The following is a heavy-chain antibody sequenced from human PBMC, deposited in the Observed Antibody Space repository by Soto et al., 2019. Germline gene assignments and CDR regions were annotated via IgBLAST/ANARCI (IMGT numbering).Heavy chain of an antibody. V-gene: IGHV3-23*01. CDR1: GFTFSSYA. D-gene: IGHD4-4*01. CDR2: ISGSGGST. J-gene: IGHJ6*02. CDR3: AKGITVTTYYYYYYGMDV. Sequence: EVQLLESGGGLVQPGGSLRLSCAASGFTFSSYAMSWVHQAAGKGLEWVSGISGSGGSTYYADSVKGRFTISRDNSKNTLYLQMNSLRAEDTAVYYCAKGITVTTYYYYYYGMDVWGQGTTVTVSS.